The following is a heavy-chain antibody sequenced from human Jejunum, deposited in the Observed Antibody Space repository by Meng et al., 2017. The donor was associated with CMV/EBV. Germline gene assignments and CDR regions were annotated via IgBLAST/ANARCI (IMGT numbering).Heavy chain of an antibody. V-gene: IGHV4-59*01. Sequence: VSGGSISGYFWSWIRQPPGQGLEWIGYIYSSGSTNYNPSLKSRVTMLVDPPKNQFSLKLSSVTAADTAVYYCARDQRQTYFYGADIWGQGTTVTVSS. CDR1: GGSISGYF. D-gene: IGHD6-25*01. J-gene: IGHJ6*02. CDR2: IYSSGST. CDR3: ARDQRQTYFYGADI.